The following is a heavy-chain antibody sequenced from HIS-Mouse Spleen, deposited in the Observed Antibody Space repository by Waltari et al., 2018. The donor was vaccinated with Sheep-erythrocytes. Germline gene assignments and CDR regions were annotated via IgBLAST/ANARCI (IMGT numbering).Heavy chain of an antibody. V-gene: IGHV4-39*01. J-gene: IGHJ4*02. CDR3: ARLYYYDSSGYYFDY. CDR2: IYYSGRT. CDR1: GGSIRSSSYY. Sequence: QLQLQESGPGLVKPSEPLSLTCTVSGGSIRSSSYYWGWIRQPPGKGVGWIGGIYYSGRTYYNPSLKSRVTISVDTSKNQFSLKLSSVTAADTAVYYCARLYYYDSSGYYFDYWGQGTLVTVSS. D-gene: IGHD3-22*01.